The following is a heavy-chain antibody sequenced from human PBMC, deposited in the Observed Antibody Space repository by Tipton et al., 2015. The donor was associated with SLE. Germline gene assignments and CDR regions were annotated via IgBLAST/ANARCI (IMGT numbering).Heavy chain of an antibody. D-gene: IGHD6-13*01. CDR1: GGSISSYY. J-gene: IGHJ4*02. CDR3: ARVISRQQLALDY. Sequence: TLSLTCTVSGGSISSYYWSWIRQPPGKGLEWIGYIYYSGSTNYNPSLKSRVTISVDTSKNQFSLKLSSVTAADTAVYYCARVISRQQLALDYWGQETLVTVSS. V-gene: IGHV4-59*01. CDR2: IYYSGST.